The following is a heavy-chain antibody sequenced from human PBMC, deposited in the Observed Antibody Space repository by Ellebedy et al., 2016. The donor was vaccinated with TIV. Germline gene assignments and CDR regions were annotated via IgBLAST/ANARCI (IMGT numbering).Heavy chain of an antibody. CDR1: GFTVSSHY. CDR3: ARSRYFDSSGAY. J-gene: IGHJ4*02. V-gene: IGHV3-53*01. D-gene: IGHD3-9*01. Sequence: GGSLRLSXASSGFTVSSHYMSWVRQAPGKGLEWVSVIYSGGSTYYADSVKGRFTISRDNSKNTLYLQMNSLRAEDTAVYYCARSRYFDSSGAYWGQGTLVTVSS. CDR2: IYSGGST.